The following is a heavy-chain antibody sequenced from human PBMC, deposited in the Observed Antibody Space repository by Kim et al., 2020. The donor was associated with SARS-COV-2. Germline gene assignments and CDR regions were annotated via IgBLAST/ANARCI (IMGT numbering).Heavy chain of an antibody. CDR2: INPGSGST. Sequence: ASVKVSCKASGYIFTNYYLHWVRQAPGQGLEWMGIINPGSGSTSYAQKFQGRVTMTRDTSTSTVYMELGSLRSEDTAVYFCARGRVVGVSSGYFPLRFFDGGGQPTLPTVSA. D-gene: IGHD3-22*01. J-gene: IGHJ1*01. CDR3: ARGRVVGVSSGYFPLRFFDG. V-gene: IGHV1-46*01. CDR1: GYIFTNYY.